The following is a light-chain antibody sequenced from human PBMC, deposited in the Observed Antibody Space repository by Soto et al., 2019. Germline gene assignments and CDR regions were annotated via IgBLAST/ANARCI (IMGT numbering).Light chain of an antibody. Sequence: IVLTHSPATLSFSPGQRSTLSFGSSQSVGTYIAWYKQKPGLAPRLVMFDSSTRATGIPDRFSGSGSGTDFTLTISRLEPEDFAVYFCQQYGNSPQITFGQGTRLEIK. CDR1: QSVGTY. V-gene: IGKV3D-20*01. J-gene: IGKJ5*01. CDR3: QQYGNSPQIT. CDR2: DSS.